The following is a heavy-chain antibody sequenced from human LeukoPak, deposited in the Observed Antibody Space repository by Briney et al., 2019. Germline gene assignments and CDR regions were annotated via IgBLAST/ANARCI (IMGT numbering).Heavy chain of an antibody. CDR1: GYTFTSYD. D-gene: IGHD3-22*01. CDR2: MNPNSGNT. CDR3: ARDMDTSGHFSWFDP. V-gene: IGHV1-8*03. Sequence: WASVKVSCKASGYTFTSYDINWVRQATGQGLEWMGWMNPNSGNTGYAQKFQGRVTITRNTSISTAYMELSSLRSEDTAVYYCARDMDTSGHFSWFDPWGQGARVTVSS. J-gene: IGHJ5*02.